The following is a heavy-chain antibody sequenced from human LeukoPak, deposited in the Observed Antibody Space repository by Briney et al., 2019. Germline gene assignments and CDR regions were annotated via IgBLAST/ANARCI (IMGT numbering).Heavy chain of an antibody. D-gene: IGHD3-10*01. CDR2: IWYDGINK. V-gene: IGHV3-33*06. CDR3: AKDYYGSGSYFSIDY. Sequence: PGGSLRLSCAASGFTFSSYGMHWVRQAPGKGGLEWVADIWYDGINKYYADSVKGRFTISRDNSKNTLSLQMNSLRAEDTAVYYCAKDYYGSGSYFSIDYWGQGTLVTVSS. J-gene: IGHJ4*02. CDR1: GFTFSSYG.